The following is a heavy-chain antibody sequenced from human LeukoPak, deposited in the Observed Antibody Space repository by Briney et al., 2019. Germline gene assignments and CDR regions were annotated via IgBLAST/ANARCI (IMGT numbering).Heavy chain of an antibody. CDR2: IYHSGNT. CDR3: ASFARTTVTTVDY. V-gene: IGHV4-38-2*02. Sequence: SETLSLTCTVSGYSISSGYYWGWIRQPPGKGLEWIGSIYHSGNTYYNPSLKSRVTISVDTSKNQFSLKLSPVTAADTAVYYCASFARTTVTTVDYWGQGTLVTVSS. CDR1: GYSISSGYY. J-gene: IGHJ4*02. D-gene: IGHD4-17*01.